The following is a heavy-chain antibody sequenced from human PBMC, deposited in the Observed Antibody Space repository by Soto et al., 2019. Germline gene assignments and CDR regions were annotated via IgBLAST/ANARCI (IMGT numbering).Heavy chain of an antibody. CDR1: GFTFSSYA. CDR2: ISYDGSNK. J-gene: IGHJ4*02. V-gene: IGHV3-30-3*01. D-gene: IGHD6-19*01. CDR3: ARGRQWLVRVSFDY. Sequence: QVQLVESGGGVVQPGRSLRLSCAASGFTFSSYAMHWVRQAPGKGLEWVAVISYDGSNKYYADSVKGRFTISRDNSKNTLYLQMNSLRAEDTAVYYCARGRQWLVRVSFDYWGQGTLVTVSS.